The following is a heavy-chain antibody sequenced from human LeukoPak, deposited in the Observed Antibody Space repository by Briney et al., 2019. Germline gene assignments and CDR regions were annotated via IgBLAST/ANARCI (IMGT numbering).Heavy chain of an antibody. D-gene: IGHD5-18*01. J-gene: IGHJ4*02. V-gene: IGHV1-2*02. CDR1: GYTFTGYY. Sequence: ASVKVSCKASGYTFTGYYMHWVRQAPGQGLEWMGGINPNSGGTNYAQKFQGTVTVTRDTSISTAYMELSRLRSDDTAVYYCARDAVDTAMVIVSPSFDYWGQGTLVTVSS. CDR2: INPNSGGT. CDR3: ARDAVDTAMVIVSPSFDY.